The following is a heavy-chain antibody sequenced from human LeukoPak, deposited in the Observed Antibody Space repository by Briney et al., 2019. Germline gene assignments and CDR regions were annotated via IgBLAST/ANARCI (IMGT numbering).Heavy chain of an antibody. D-gene: IGHD2-2*01. Sequence: PGGSLRLSCAASGFTFFNSTMNCVRQAPGKGLEGVSSITSWGSYIYYADSLEGRFTISRDNAKKSLYLQMNSLRAEDTAVYYCASDRIVVVPATIGAGYYYYYYGMDVWGQGTTVTVSS. CDR1: GFTFFNST. CDR2: ITSWGSYI. J-gene: IGHJ6*02. CDR3: ASDRIVVVPATIGAGYYYYYYGMDV. V-gene: IGHV3-21*01.